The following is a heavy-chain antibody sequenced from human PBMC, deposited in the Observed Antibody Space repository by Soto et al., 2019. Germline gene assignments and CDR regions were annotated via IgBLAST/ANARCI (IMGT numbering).Heavy chain of an antibody. J-gene: IGHJ4*02. CDR1: GFTFSSYA. CDR2: ISGSGGST. Sequence: EVQLLESGGGLVQPGGSLRLSCAASGFTFSSYAMSWVRQAPGKGLEWVSAISGSGGSTYYADSVKGRFTISRDNAKNTLYLQMNSLRAEDTAVYYCATYYYASSGYPLNLDYWGQGTLVTVSS. D-gene: IGHD3-22*01. CDR3: ATYYYASSGYPLNLDY. V-gene: IGHV3-23*01.